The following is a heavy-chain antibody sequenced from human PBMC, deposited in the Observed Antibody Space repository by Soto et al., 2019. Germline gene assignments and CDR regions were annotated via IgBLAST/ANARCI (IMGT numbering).Heavy chain of an antibody. CDR2: IWYDGSNT. CDR3: VRDLLGSGGHFDY. Sequence: PGGSLRLSCAASGFISSSFGMHWVRQAPGKGLEWVAHIWYDGSNTYYADSVKGRFTISRDNSRNTVYLQMNSLRAEDTAVYHCVRDLLGSGGHFDYWGQGTPVTVSS. V-gene: IGHV3-33*01. D-gene: IGHD7-27*01. J-gene: IGHJ4*02. CDR1: GFISSSFG.